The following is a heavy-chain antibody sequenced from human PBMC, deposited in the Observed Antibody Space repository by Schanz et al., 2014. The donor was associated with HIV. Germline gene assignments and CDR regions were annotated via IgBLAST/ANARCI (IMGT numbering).Heavy chain of an antibody. CDR2: ISGSGIST. J-gene: IGHJ6*02. CDR3: ARDRMTANWKNAMDV. CDR1: GFTFSNYG. Sequence: EVQLLESGGGLVQPGGSLRLSCVASGFTFSNYGMSWVRQAPGKGLEWVSTISGSGISTYYADSVKGRFTISRDNSKNTLYLQMNSLRAGDAAVYYCARDRMTANWKNAMDVWGQGTTVTVSS. D-gene: IGHD1-20*01. V-gene: IGHV3-23*01.